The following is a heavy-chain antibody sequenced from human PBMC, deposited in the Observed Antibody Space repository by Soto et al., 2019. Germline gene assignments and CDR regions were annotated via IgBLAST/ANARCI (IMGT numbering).Heavy chain of an antibody. CDR1: GFTFSNYA. Sequence: EVHLLESGGALAQPGGSLRLSCIASGFTFSNYAMSWVRQSPGKELEWVSTINGGGDRTYYTDSVKGRFTVSRDNSKNMLSLQMNSLNAEDTALYYCAKYHWDQHNTGFPWDDWGMGNLVTVTS. CDR3: AKYHWDQHNTGFPWDD. V-gene: IGHV3-23*01. CDR2: INGGGDRT. D-gene: IGHD2-8*02. J-gene: IGHJ4*02.